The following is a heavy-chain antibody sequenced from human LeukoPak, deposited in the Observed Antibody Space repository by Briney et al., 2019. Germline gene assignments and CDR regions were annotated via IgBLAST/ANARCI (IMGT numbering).Heavy chain of an antibody. V-gene: IGHV3-21*01. CDR3: ARDFSTAAPGIDY. Sequence: GGSLRLSCAASGFTFSNAWMNWVRQAPGKGLEWVSSISSSSSDIFYADSVKGRFTISRDNAENSLFLQMNSLRAEDTAVYYCARDFSTAAPGIDYWGQGTLVTVSS. J-gene: IGHJ4*02. CDR2: ISSSSSDI. D-gene: IGHD6-13*01. CDR1: GFTFSNAW.